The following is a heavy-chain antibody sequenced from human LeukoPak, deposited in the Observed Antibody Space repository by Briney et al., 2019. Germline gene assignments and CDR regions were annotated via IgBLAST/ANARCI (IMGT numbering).Heavy chain of an antibody. CDR1: VHLYLPYD. J-gene: IGHJ4*02. D-gene: IGHD4-17*01. V-gene: IGHV3-23*01. CDR2: ISASGDRI. Sequence: GGSQRLSCAASVHLYLPYDKRYARDARGRAPEMVAHISASGDRIYYADSVKGRFTISRYNSKTTLYLQMNTLRVEDTAVYYCAKGVYGAHPHYFDCWGQGSLVIVSS. CDR3: AKGVYGAHPHYFDC.